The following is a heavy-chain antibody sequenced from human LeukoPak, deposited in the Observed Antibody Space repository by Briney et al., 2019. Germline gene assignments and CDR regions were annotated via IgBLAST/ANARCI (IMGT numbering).Heavy chain of an antibody. Sequence: SETLSLTCAVYGGSFSGYYWSWIRQPPGKGLEWIGEINHSGSTNYNPSLRSRVTISIDTSKNQFSLKLNSVTAADTAVYYCARHSWVIPVADHFDYWGQGTLVIVSS. D-gene: IGHD6-19*01. CDR2: INHSGST. CDR3: ARHSWVIPVADHFDY. V-gene: IGHV4-34*01. CDR1: GGSFSGYY. J-gene: IGHJ4*02.